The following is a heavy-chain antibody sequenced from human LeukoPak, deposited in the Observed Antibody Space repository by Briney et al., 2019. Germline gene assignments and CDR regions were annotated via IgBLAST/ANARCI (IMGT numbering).Heavy chain of an antibody. V-gene: IGHV4-34*01. CDR1: GASLIVYS. J-gene: IGHJ4*02. Sequence: PSETLSLAWAVYGASLIVYSWRWVRPPPGGGRGWGGEINHSGSTNHNPSLQSRVTISGDTSKNQFSLKLSSVTAADTAVYYCARGTKKYDYVWGSYRYGYFDYWGQGTLVTVSS. D-gene: IGHD3-16*02. CDR3: ARGTKKYDYVWGSYRYGYFDY. CDR2: INHSGST.